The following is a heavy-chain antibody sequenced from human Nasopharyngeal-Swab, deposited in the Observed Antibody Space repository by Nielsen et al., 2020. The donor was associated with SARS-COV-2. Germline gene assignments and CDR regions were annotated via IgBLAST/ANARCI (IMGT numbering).Heavy chain of an antibody. J-gene: IGHJ4*02. D-gene: IGHD2-15*01. CDR3: TRGPDFVVAVADY. V-gene: IGHV3-53*01. CDR2: LSVVGNT. CDR1: GFTIGSYY. Sequence: GGSLRLSCAASGFTIGSYYMSWVRQAPGKGLEWVTILSVVGNTFYIESVKGRFTISRDNLQNTVHLQMSSLRAEDTAVYYCTRGPDFVVAVADYWGQGTLVTLSS.